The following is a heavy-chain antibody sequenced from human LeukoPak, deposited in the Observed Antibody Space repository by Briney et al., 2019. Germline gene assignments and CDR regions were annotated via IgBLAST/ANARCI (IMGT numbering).Heavy chain of an antibody. Sequence: SETLSLTCTVSGGSISSYYWSWIRQPPGKGLEWIGYIYYSGSTNYNPSLKSRVTISVDTSKNQFSLKLSSVTAADTAVYYCASRMVRGVIEDYWGQGTLVTVSS. V-gene: IGHV4-59*08. CDR3: ASRMVRGVIEDY. CDR1: GGSISSYY. J-gene: IGHJ4*02. CDR2: IYYSGST. D-gene: IGHD3-10*01.